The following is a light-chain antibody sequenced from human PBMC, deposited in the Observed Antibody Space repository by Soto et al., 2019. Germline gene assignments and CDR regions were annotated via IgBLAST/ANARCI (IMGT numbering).Light chain of an antibody. Sequence: EIVLTQSPSTLALSPEERATISCRASQIVSSYLAWYQQKPGQAPRLLIYDASNRATGIPARFSGSGSGTDFTLTISSLEPEDFAVYYWQQRSNWPITFGQGTRLEIK. CDR2: DAS. CDR1: QIVSSY. V-gene: IGKV3-11*01. CDR3: QQRSNWPIT. J-gene: IGKJ5*01.